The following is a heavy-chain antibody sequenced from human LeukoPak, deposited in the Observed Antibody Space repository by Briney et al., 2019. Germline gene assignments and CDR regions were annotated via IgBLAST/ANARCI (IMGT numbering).Heavy chain of an antibody. D-gene: IGHD3-22*01. Sequence: GGSLRLSCAASGFTFSDYYMSWIRQAPGKGLEWVSYISSSGSTIYYADSVKGRFTIFRDNAKNSLYLQMNSLRAEDTAVYYCARGSGGYYSDSSGYDSYYFDYWGQGTLVTVSS. J-gene: IGHJ4*02. V-gene: IGHV3-11*01. CDR3: ARGSGGYYSDSSGYDSYYFDY. CDR2: ISSSGSTI. CDR1: GFTFSDYY.